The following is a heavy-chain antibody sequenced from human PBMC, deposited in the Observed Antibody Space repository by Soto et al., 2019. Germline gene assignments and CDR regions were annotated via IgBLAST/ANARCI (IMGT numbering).Heavy chain of an antibody. Sequence: EVQLVESGGGLVQPGGSLRLSCAASGFTFSSYWMHWVRQAPGKGLVWVSRINGDGGTTNYADSVKGRFTISRDNAKNTLFLQMNSLRVEDAAVYYCARVGGSSWHWGQGTLFTVSS. J-gene: IGHJ4*02. D-gene: IGHD6-6*01. CDR1: GFTFSSYW. CDR3: ARVGGSSWH. CDR2: INGDGGTT. V-gene: IGHV3-74*01.